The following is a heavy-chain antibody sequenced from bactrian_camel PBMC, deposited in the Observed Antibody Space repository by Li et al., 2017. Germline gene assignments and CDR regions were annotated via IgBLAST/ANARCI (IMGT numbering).Heavy chain of an antibody. J-gene: IGHJ6*01. CDR1: GFTFDDSD. CDR2: MSSDGSST. CDR3: AADLSRPWAAYPSTCPANFGY. Sequence: QVQLVESGGGSVQAGGSLTLSCTSSGFTFDDSDVGWYRQAPGNECELVSSMSSDGSSTFYAVSVKGRFTISRDNAKNIVYLQMNVLRPEDTAVYYCAADLSRPWAAYPSTCPANFGYWGQGTQVTVS. D-gene: IGHD3*01. V-gene: IGHV3S63*01.